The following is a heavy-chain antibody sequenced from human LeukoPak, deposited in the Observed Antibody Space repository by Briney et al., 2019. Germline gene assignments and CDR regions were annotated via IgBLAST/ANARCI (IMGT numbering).Heavy chain of an antibody. Sequence: PSETLSLTCTVSGDSISGYYWSWVRQPPGKGVERIGYIYYSGRTNYNSSLKSGVTIQVDTSKRQFSLKLSSVTAADTAVYYCARTYGSKSNYYFDYWGQGTLVTVSS. CDR2: IYYSGRT. V-gene: IGHV4-59*01. CDR3: ARTYGSKSNYYFDY. J-gene: IGHJ4*02. D-gene: IGHD3-10*01. CDR1: GDSISGYY.